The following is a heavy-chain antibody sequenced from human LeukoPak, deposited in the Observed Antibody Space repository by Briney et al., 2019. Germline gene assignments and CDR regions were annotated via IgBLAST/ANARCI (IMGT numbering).Heavy chain of an antibody. Sequence: GGSLRLSCAASGFTFSSYAMSWVRQVPGKGLEWVSAISGSGGSTYYADSVKGRFTISRDNSKNTLYLQMNSLRAEDTAVYYCAKVRYGSGSYYPPFDYWGQGTLVTVSS. CDR2: ISGSGGST. V-gene: IGHV3-23*01. CDR1: GFTFSSYA. J-gene: IGHJ4*02. D-gene: IGHD3-10*01. CDR3: AKVRYGSGSYYPPFDY.